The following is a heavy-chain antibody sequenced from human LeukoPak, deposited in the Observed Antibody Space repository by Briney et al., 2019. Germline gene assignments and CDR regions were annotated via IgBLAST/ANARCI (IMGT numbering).Heavy chain of an antibody. CDR1: GYSISSGYY. CDR2: MYYRGSV. D-gene: IGHD1-20*01. J-gene: IGHJ4*02. Sequence: SETLSLTCAVSGYSISSGYYWGWIRQPPGKGLEWIATMYYRGSVYYNPSLKSRVTISVDTSKNQLSLKLSSVTAADTAVYFCARGISAPDYWGQGTLVTVSS. V-gene: IGHV4-38-2*01. CDR3: ARGISAPDY.